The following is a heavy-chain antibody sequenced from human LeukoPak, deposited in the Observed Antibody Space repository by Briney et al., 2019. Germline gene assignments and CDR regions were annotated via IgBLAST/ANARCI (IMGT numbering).Heavy chain of an antibody. J-gene: IGHJ5*02. D-gene: IGHD3-3*01. Sequence: SQTLSLTCTVSGGSISSGGYYWSWIRQHPGKGLEWIGYIYYSGSTYYNPSLKSRVTISVDTSKNQFSLKLSSVTAADTAVYYCARPFKPEYYDFWSGYSSLGWFDPWGQGTLVTVSS. CDR1: GGSISSGGYY. V-gene: IGHV4-31*03. CDR2: IYYSGST. CDR3: ARPFKPEYYDFWSGYSSLGWFDP.